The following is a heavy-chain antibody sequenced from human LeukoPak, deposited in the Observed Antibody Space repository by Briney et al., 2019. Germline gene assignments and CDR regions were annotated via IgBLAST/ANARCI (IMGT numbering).Heavy chain of an antibody. CDR1: GYTFTSYW. Sequence: GESLKISCKGSGYTFTSYWIGWVRQMPGKGLEWMEFVYPDDSDTTYSPSFQGQVTISADKSISTAYLQWSSLKASDTAMYYCARRHDSRAFDIWGQGTMVIVSS. J-gene: IGHJ3*02. CDR3: ARRHDSRAFDI. D-gene: IGHD2-15*01. V-gene: IGHV5-51*01. CDR2: VYPDDSDT.